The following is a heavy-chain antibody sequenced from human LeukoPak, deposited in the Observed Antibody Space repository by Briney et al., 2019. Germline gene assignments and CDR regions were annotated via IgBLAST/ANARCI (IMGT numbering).Heavy chain of an antibody. Sequence: GGSLRLSCVVSGFTFSTYAMSWVRQAPGKGLEWVAFISGSGRNTYYADSVKGRFTISRDNFRNTLSLQMNSLRPDDTAIYYCAKDEGVVLSTSFDFGHWGQGTLVTVSS. CDR1: GFTFSTYA. CDR2: ISGSGRNT. CDR3: AKDEGVVLSTSFDFGH. D-gene: IGHD3-10*01. V-gene: IGHV3-23*01. J-gene: IGHJ4*02.